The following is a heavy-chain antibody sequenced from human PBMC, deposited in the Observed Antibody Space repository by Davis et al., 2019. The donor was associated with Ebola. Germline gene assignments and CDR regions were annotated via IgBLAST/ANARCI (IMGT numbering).Heavy chain of an antibody. Sequence: GESLKISCTASGFSFGDYTMQWVRQAPGKGLEWVSLINWSGETTRYGDSVKGRFTISRDNSKNLLYLHMTSLRTEDTALYYCAKDMGRLGSSPSDHWGQGTLVTVSP. CDR3: AKDMGRLGSSPSDH. V-gene: IGHV3-43*01. J-gene: IGHJ5*02. CDR2: INWSGETT. CDR1: GFSFGDYT. D-gene: IGHD6-6*01.